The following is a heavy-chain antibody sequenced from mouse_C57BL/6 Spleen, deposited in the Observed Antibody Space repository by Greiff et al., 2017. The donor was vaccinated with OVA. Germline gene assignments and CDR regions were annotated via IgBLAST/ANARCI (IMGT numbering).Heavy chain of an antibody. V-gene: IGHV1-52*01. D-gene: IGHD1-1*01. CDR3: ARYYYGSSYVEGYYFDY. Sequence: QVQLQQPGAELVRPGSSVKLSCKASGYTFTSYWMHWVKQRPIQGLEWIGNIDPSDSETHYNQKFKDKATLTVDKSSSTAYMQLSSLTSEDSAVYYCARYYYGSSYVEGYYFDYWGQGTTLTVSS. CDR2: IDPSDSET. CDR1: GYTFTSYW. J-gene: IGHJ2*01.